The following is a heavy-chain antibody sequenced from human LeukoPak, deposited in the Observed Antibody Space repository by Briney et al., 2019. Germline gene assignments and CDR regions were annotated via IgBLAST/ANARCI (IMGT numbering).Heavy chain of an antibody. J-gene: IGHJ4*02. CDR2: IYTSGST. CDR1: GGSISSGSYY. V-gene: IGHV4-61*02. D-gene: IGHD2-21*01. CDR3: TRHYSPIEY. Sequence: PSETLSLTCTVSGGSISSGSYYWSWIRQPAGKGLEWIGRIYTSGSTNYNPSLKSRVTISVDTSKNQFSLKLSSVTAAGTAVYYCTRHYSPIEYWGQGTPVTVSS.